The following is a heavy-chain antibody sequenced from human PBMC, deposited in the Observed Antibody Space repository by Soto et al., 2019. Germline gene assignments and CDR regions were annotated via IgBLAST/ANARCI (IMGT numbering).Heavy chain of an antibody. Sequence: QVQLVQSGAEVKKPGASVTVSCKASGYTFTNYGINWVRQAPGQGLEWMGWISAYSGHTTYAQKRQDRVTMTTDTSTSTAYMELRSLRSDDTAVYYCARRPHLADNVELDYWGQGTLVTVSS. CDR1: GYTFTNYG. V-gene: IGHV1-18*01. CDR2: ISAYSGHT. D-gene: IGHD6-19*01. CDR3: ARRPHLADNVELDY. J-gene: IGHJ4*02.